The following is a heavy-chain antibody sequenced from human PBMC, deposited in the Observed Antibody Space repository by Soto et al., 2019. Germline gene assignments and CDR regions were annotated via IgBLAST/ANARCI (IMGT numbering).Heavy chain of an antibody. CDR2: ISSSSSYT. Sequence: KPXGWLRGSGDACGCTFSDYDVSEIRQALGKGLEWVSYISSSSSYTNYADSVKGRFTSSRDNAKNSLYLQMNSLRAEDTDVYYCARSPLEMATTHFDYWGHGTLATVSA. V-gene: IGHV3-11*06. J-gene: IGHJ4*01. D-gene: IGHD1-1*01. CDR3: ARSPLEMATTHFDY. CDR1: GCTFSDYD.